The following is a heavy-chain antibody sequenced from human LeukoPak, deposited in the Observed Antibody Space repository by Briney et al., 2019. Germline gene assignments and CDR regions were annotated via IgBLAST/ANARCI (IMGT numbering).Heavy chain of an antibody. Sequence: SGPTLVKPTHTLTLTCTFSGFSLSSGGVGVGWIRQPPGKDLEWLAHIYSNDEKRYSPSLKSRLTITKDTSKNQVVLTMTNMDPVDTATYSCVHRLGTKGAFDVWGQGTMVTVSS. CDR1: GFSLSSGGVG. V-gene: IGHV2-5*01. J-gene: IGHJ3*01. D-gene: IGHD1-14*01. CDR2: IYSNDEK. CDR3: VHRLGTKGAFDV.